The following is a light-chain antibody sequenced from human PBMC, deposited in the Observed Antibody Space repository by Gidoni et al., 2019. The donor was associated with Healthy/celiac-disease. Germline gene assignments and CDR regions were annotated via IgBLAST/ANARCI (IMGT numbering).Light chain of an antibody. CDR2: DAS. Sequence: EIVLTQSPATLSLSPGERATLSCRASQSVSSYLAWYQQKPGQAPRLLIYDASNWATGIPARFSGSGSGTDFTLTISSLEPEDFAVYYCQQRSNWPSWTFGQGTKVEIK. CDR3: QQRSNWPSWT. V-gene: IGKV3-11*01. CDR1: QSVSSY. J-gene: IGKJ1*01.